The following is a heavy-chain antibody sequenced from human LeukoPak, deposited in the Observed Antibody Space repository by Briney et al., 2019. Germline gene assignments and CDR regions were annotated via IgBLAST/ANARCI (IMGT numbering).Heavy chain of an antibody. CDR3: TREGLLWFGELFFDY. D-gene: IGHD3-10*01. J-gene: IGHJ4*02. CDR2: IRSKAYGGTT. CDR1: GFTFGDYA. V-gene: IGHV3-49*03. Sequence: GGSPRLSCAASGFTFGDYAMSWFRQAPGKGLEWVGFIRSKAYGGTTEYAASAKGRFTISRDDSKSIAYLQMNSLKTEDTAVYYCTREGLLWFGELFFDYWGQGTLVTVSS.